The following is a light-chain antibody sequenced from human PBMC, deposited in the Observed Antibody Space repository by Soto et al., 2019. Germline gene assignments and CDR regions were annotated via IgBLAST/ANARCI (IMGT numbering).Light chain of an antibody. V-gene: IGLV1-44*01. CDR2: KNN. CDR1: SSNIGSHS. J-gene: IGLJ3*02. CDR3: AAWDDSLNGPV. Sequence: QSVLTQPPSASGTPGQTVTISCSGSSSNIGSHSVNWYQQLPGTAPKLIIYKNNQRPSGVPDRFSDSKSGTSASLAISGLQSGDEADYYCAAWDDSLNGPVFGGGTKVTAL.